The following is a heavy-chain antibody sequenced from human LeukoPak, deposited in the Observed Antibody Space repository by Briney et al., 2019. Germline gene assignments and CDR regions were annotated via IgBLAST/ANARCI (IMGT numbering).Heavy chain of an antibody. Sequence: SETLSLTCTVSGGSISSYYWSWIRQPPGKGLEWIGYIYYSGSTNYNPSLKSRVTISVDTSKNQFSLKLSSVTAADTAVYYCARQDYCSGGSCFDYWGQGTLVTVSP. CDR2: IYYSGST. J-gene: IGHJ4*02. V-gene: IGHV4-59*01. D-gene: IGHD2-15*01. CDR1: GGSISSYY. CDR3: ARQDYCSGGSCFDY.